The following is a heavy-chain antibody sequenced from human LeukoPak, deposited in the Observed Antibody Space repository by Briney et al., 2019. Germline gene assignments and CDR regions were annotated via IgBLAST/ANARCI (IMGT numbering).Heavy chain of an antibody. CDR1: GFTFSSYE. V-gene: IGHV3-48*03. CDR3: ARFREGLIDY. Sequence: GGSLRLSCAASGFTFSSYEMNWVRQAPGKGLEWVSYISSSGSTIYYADSVKGRFTISRDNAKNSLYLQMNGLRAEDTAVYYCARFREGLIDYWGQGTLVTVSS. CDR2: ISSSGSTI. J-gene: IGHJ4*02.